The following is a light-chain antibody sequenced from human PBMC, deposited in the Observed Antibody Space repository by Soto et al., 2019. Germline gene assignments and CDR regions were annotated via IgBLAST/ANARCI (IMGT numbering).Light chain of an antibody. CDR2: DAS. Sequence: IQLTQSPSSLSASVGDSVTITCRASQDITNYLAWYNQKPGRAPKLLVYDASTLETGVPSRFSGSGSGTNFPLTISRLQPEDFATYYCQQLDSYPRTFGGGTKVEIK. CDR3: QQLDSYPRT. J-gene: IGKJ4*01. V-gene: IGKV1-9*01. CDR1: QDITNY.